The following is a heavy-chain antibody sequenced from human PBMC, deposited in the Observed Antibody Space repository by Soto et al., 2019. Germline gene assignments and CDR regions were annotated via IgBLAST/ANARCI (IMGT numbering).Heavy chain of an antibody. V-gene: IGHV4-34*01. J-gene: IGHJ4*02. D-gene: IGHD5-18*01. Sequence: SETLSLTCGVYCGSFSGYYWSWIRQPPGKGLEWIGYIYYSGSTYYNPSLKSRVTISVDTSKNQFSLKLSSVTAADTAVYYCASNSYGYIFYVYWGQGILVSVPQ. CDR3: ASNSYGYIFYVY. CDR1: CGSFSGYY. CDR2: IYYSGST.